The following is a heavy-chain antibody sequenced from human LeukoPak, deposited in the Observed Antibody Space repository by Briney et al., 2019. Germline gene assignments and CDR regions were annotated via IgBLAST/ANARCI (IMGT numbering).Heavy chain of an antibody. Sequence: GGSLRLSCAASGFTFSSYGMHWVRQAPGKGLKWVPFIRYDGSNKYYADSVKGRFTISRDNSKNTLYLQMNSLRAEDTAVYYCAKERTDKYDFWSGDAFDIWGQGTMVTVSS. D-gene: IGHD3-3*01. CDR2: IRYDGSNK. CDR1: GFTFSSYG. V-gene: IGHV3-30*02. J-gene: IGHJ3*02. CDR3: AKERTDKYDFWSGDAFDI.